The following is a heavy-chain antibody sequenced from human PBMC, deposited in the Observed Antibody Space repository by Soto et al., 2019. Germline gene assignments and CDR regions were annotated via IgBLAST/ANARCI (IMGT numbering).Heavy chain of an antibody. J-gene: IGHJ4*02. CDR3: ARRAIIPTKPLDY. CDR1: GYKVSTWHNFTSYW. V-gene: IGHV5-51*01. D-gene: IGHD3-3*01. Sequence: PGESLKISCMGSGYKVSTWHNFTSYWIAWVRQMPGEGLEWMGIIYPGDSDTRYSPSFQGHVTISVDKSANTAYLQWNSLKTSDTAMYYCARRAIIPTKPLDYWGQGTQVTVSS. CDR2: IYPGDSDT.